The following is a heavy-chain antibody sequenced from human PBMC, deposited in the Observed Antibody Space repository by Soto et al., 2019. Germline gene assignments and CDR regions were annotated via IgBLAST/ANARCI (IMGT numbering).Heavy chain of an antibody. CDR2: ISANNVNT. CDR1: GYTFTSYD. D-gene: IGHD2-21*01. Sequence: ASVKVSCKASGYTFTSYDINWVRQATGQGLEWMGWISANNVNTNYAHKVQGRLTLTTDTSTSTVYMELRSLRSDDTAVYYCAREYCGGGSCYYYYMDVWGKGTTVTVSS. J-gene: IGHJ6*03. V-gene: IGHV1-18*01. CDR3: AREYCGGGSCYYYYMDV.